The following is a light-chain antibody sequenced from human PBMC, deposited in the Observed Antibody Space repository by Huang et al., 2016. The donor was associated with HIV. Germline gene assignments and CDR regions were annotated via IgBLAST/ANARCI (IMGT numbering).Light chain of an antibody. J-gene: IGKJ2*02. CDR2: GAS. CDR1: QNINRY. Sequence: DIQMTQSPSSLSASIGDRVTFTCRAIQNINRYLNWYQHKTGTAPKLLIYGASTLQNGGPSMFSGSGSGTTFTLTINSLQPEDFATYYCQQSYSARTFGQGTKLDIK. CDR3: QQSYSART. V-gene: IGKV1-39*01.